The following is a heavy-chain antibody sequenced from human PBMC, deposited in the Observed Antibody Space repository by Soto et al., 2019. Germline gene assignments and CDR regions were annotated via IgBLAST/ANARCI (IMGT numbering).Heavy chain of an antibody. Sequence: GASVKVSCKASGYTFTGYYMHWVRQAPGQGLEWMGWINPNSGGTNYAQKFQGWVTMTRDTSISTAYMELSRLRSDDTAVYYCARGMDRSGYSTYYYYYGMDVWGQGTTVTVSS. CDR1: GYTFTGYY. D-gene: IGHD3-3*01. J-gene: IGHJ6*02. CDR3: ARGMDRSGYSTYYYYYGMDV. CDR2: INPNSGGT. V-gene: IGHV1-2*04.